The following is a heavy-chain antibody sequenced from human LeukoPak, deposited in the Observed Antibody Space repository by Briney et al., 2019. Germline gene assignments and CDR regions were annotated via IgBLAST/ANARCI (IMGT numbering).Heavy chain of an antibody. Sequence: GGSLRLSCSASGFTFSSYAMHWVRQAPGKGLEYVSAISSNGGSTYYADSVKGRFTISRDNSKNTLCLQMSSLRAEDTAVYYCVKGGLRYFDWRESSFDYWGQGTLVTVSS. CDR2: ISSNGGST. D-gene: IGHD3-9*01. J-gene: IGHJ4*02. CDR1: GFTFSSYA. CDR3: VKGGLRYFDWRESSFDY. V-gene: IGHV3-64D*06.